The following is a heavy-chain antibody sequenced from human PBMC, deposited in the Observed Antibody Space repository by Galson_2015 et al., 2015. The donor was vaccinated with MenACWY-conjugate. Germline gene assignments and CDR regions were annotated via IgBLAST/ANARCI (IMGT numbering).Heavy chain of an antibody. V-gene: IGHV3-53*01. CDR3: GRVSGYDSSWFDY. CDR1: GFNVNAKY. Sequence: SLRLSCAASGFNVNAKYMTWVRQTPGKGLEWVSIIYFGGKTYYADSVEGRFTISRDNSKNTLYLQMNSLRAEDTAVYYCGRVSGYDSSWFDYWGQGTLVTVSS. D-gene: IGHD5-12*01. CDR2: IYFGGKT. J-gene: IGHJ4*02.